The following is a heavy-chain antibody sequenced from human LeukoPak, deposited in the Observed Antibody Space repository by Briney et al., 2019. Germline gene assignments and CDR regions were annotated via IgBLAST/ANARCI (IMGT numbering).Heavy chain of an antibody. D-gene: IGHD6-13*01. J-gene: IGHJ3*02. CDR1: GGSISSYY. CDR3: ARSARSSSWNHDAFDI. Sequence: SETLSLTCTVSGGSISSYYWSWIRQPAGKGVEWIGRIYTSGSTNYNPSLKSRVTMSVDTSKNQFSLKLSSVTAADTAVYYCARSARSSSWNHDAFDIWGQGTMVTVSS. V-gene: IGHV4-4*07. CDR2: IYTSGST.